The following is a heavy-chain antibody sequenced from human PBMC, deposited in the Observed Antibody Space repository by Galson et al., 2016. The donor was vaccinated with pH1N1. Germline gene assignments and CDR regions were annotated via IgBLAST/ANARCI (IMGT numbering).Heavy chain of an antibody. CDR2: MSAYNGNT. J-gene: IGHJ4*02. D-gene: IGHD5-18*01. V-gene: IGHV1-18*01. Sequence: KVSCKASGYTFTNYGITWVRQAPGHGLEWMAWMSAYNGNTNYAQKFQGRVTMATDTSTNTAYMELRNLTSDGTAVYYCARDVRISLWLPDFWGQGTLVTVSS. CDR3: ARDVRISLWLPDF. CDR1: GYTFTNYG.